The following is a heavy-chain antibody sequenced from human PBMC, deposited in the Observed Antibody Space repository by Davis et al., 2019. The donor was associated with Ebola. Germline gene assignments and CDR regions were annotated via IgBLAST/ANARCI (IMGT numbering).Heavy chain of an antibody. J-gene: IGHJ5*02. CDR3: ARGNTHYGDYVGDWFDP. CDR2: INSDGSST. Sequence: GESLKISCAASGFTFSSYWMHWVRQAPGKGLVWVSRINSDGSSTTYADSVKGRFTISRDNAKNTLYLQMNSLRAEDTAVYYCARGNTHYGDYVGDWFDPWGQGTLVTVSS. D-gene: IGHD4-17*01. V-gene: IGHV3-74*01. CDR1: GFTFSSYW.